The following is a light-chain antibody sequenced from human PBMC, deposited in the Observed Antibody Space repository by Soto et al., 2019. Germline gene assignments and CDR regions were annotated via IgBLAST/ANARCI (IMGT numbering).Light chain of an antibody. CDR1: SSDVGGYNY. CDR3: SSYTSSSTLV. CDR2: EVS. Sequence: QSALTQPASVSGSPGQSIPISCTGTSSDVGGYNYVSWYQQRPGIAPKLMISEVSNRPSRVSNRCSGAKSGNTASLTISGLQAEDEADYYCSSYTSSSTLVCGGGTKLTVL. V-gene: IGLV2-14*01. J-gene: IGLJ2*01.